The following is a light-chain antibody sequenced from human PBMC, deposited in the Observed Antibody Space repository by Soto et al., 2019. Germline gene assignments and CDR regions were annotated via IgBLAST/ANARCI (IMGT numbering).Light chain of an antibody. CDR3: QLYNNWPPIT. CDR1: QSLGSH. J-gene: IGKJ4*02. V-gene: IGKV3-15*01. Sequence: EIVMTQSPATLSLSPGERATLSCRASQSLGSHLAWYQQKPGQAPRLLIYAASTRATGIPASFSGSGSGTEFSLANSNLQSEDFAVYYCQLYNNWPPITFGGGTKVEIK. CDR2: AAS.